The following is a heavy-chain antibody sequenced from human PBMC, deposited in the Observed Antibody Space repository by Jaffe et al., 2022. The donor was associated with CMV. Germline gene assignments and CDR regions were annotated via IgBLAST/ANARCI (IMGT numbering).Heavy chain of an antibody. D-gene: IGHD6-13*01. Sequence: EVQLVQSGAEVKKPGESLRISCKGSGYSFTSYWISWVRQMPGKGLEWMGRIDPSDSYTNYSPSFQGHVTISADKSISTAYLQWSSLKASDTAMYYCARRVYSSSWDNYYYYMDVWGKGTTVTVSS. CDR2: IDPSDSYT. CDR3: ARRVYSSSWDNYYYYMDV. V-gene: IGHV5-10-1*03. J-gene: IGHJ6*03. CDR1: GYSFTSYW.